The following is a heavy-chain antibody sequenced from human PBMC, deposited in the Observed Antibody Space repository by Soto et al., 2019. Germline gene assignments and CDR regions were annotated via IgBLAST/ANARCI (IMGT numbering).Heavy chain of an antibody. D-gene: IGHD6-6*01. CDR3: AHRLIAARPENWFDP. Sequence: QITLKESGPTLVKPTQTLTLTCTFSGFSLSTSGVGVGWIRQPPGKALEWLALIYWDDDKRYSPSLKSRLTITKDTSKNQVVLTMTHMDPVDTATYYCAHRLIAARPENWFDPWGQGTLVTVSS. CDR2: IYWDDDK. V-gene: IGHV2-5*02. J-gene: IGHJ5*02. CDR1: GFSLSTSGVG.